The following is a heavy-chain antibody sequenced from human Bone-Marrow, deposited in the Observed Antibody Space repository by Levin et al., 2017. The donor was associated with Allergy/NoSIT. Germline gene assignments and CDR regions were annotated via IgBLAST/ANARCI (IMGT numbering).Heavy chain of an antibody. Sequence: PGGSLRLSCAASGFTFDDYAMHWVRQTPGRGLEWVSGISWNSGKIGYGDSTKGRFTISRDNAKSSLYLQMNSLRVEDTALYYCAKTRGFSFGIDAFDMWGQGTMVTVSS. CDR3: AKTRGFSFGIDAFDM. CDR1: GFTFDDYA. D-gene: IGHD5-12*01. CDR2: ISWNSGKI. J-gene: IGHJ3*02. V-gene: IGHV3-9*01.